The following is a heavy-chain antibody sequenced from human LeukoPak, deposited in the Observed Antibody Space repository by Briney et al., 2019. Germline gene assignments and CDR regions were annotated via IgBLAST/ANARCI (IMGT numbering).Heavy chain of an antibody. CDR1: GFTFSGYA. CDR3: ARRERDGYNYFDY. Sequence: QPGGSLRLSCAVSGFTFSGYAMHWVRQAPGKGLEHVSTINTDGGSTYYAKSVKGRFTISRDNSKNTLYLQMGSLRAEDMAVYYCARRERDGYNYFDYWGQGTLVTVSS. CDR2: INTDGGST. J-gene: IGHJ4*02. D-gene: IGHD5-24*01. V-gene: IGHV3-64*01.